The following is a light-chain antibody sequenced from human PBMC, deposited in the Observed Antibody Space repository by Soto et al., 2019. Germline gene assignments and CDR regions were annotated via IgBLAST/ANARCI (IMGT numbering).Light chain of an antibody. CDR1: QSISSW. Sequence: DIQMTQSPSTLSASVGARITITCRASQSISSWLAWYQQKPGKAPKLLISKASSLESGVPSRFSGSGSGTQFTLTISSLQPDDFATYYCQQYKSDWTFGQGTKVEIK. CDR3: QQYKSDWT. V-gene: IGKV1-5*03. J-gene: IGKJ1*01. CDR2: KAS.